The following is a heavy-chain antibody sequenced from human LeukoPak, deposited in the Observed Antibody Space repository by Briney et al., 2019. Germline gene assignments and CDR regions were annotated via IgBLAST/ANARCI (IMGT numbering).Heavy chain of an antibody. Sequence: PSETLSLTCTVSGGSISSYYWSWIRQPPGKGLEWIGYIYYSGSTNYNPSLKSRVTISVDTCKNQFSLKLSSVTAADTAVYYCARTPVGYCSSTSCRYYYYYMDVWGKGTTVTVSS. CDR3: ARTPVGYCSSTSCRYYYYYMDV. V-gene: IGHV4-59*01. CDR2: IYYSGST. CDR1: GGSISSYY. D-gene: IGHD2-2*01. J-gene: IGHJ6*03.